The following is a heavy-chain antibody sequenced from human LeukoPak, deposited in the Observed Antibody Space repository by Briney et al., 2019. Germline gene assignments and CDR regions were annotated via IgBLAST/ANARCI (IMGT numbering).Heavy chain of an antibody. J-gene: IGHJ5*02. V-gene: IGHV4-39*01. CDR3: ARVPGGALNWFDP. CDR1: GGSISGRSYY. CDR2: MYYSGST. Sequence: SETLSLTCTVSGGSISGRSYYWGWLRQPPGKGLEWIGSMYYSGSTYSNPSLKSRVTISVDTSKNQFSLKLSSVTAADTAVYYCARVPGGALNWFDPWGQGTLVTVSS. D-gene: IGHD1-1*01.